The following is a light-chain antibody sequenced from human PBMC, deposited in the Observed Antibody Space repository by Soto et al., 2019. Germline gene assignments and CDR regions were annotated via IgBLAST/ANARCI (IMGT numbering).Light chain of an antibody. V-gene: IGKV1-39*01. CDR3: QQSYSILLS. CDR2: AAS. CDR1: QSISNN. J-gene: IGKJ4*01. Sequence: DIQMTQSPSSLSASVGDRATITCRASQSISNNLNWYQQKPRKAPKLLIYAASSLQSGVPSRFSGSGSGTDFTLTISSLQPEDFANYYCQQSYSILLSFGGGTKVEIK.